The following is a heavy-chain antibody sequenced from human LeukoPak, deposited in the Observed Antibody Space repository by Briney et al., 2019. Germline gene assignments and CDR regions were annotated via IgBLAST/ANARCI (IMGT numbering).Heavy chain of an antibody. J-gene: IGHJ6*03. Sequence: SETLSLTCTVSGGSMSSHYWTWIRQPPGKGLEWIGYVYYGGSTNYNPSLKSRVTMSVDTSKNHFSLKLSSVTAADTAVYYCARFGVPTPFYYMDVWGKGTTVTVSS. D-gene: IGHD3-16*01. V-gene: IGHV4-59*11. CDR3: ARFGVPTPFYYMDV. CDR2: VYYGGST. CDR1: GGSMSSHY.